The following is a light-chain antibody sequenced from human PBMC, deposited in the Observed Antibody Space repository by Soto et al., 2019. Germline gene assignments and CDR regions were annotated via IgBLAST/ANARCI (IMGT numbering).Light chain of an antibody. V-gene: IGKV3-11*01. J-gene: IGKJ4*01. CDR1: QSLDNY. Sequence: EIVLTQSPATLSLSPGERATLSCRASQSLDNYLARYQHKPGQPPRLLIYDASTRATDIPARFNGSGSGTDFTLTISGLEPEDFAVYYCQQRGRWPSFGGGTKVEIK. CDR2: DAS. CDR3: QQRGRWPS.